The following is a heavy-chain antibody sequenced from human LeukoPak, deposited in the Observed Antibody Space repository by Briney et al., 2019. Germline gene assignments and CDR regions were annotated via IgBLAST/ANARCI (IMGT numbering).Heavy chain of an antibody. Sequence: PGGSLRLSCAASGFTFSSYSMNWGRQAPGKGPGWVSYIISSSSYIYYADSVKGRFTISRDNTKNSLYLQMSSLRAEDTAVYYCKSGQTSITATFDYWGQGTLATVSS. CDR1: GFTFSSYS. CDR3: KSGQTSITATFDY. CDR2: IISSSSYI. V-gene: IGHV3-21*01. D-gene: IGHD1-7*01. J-gene: IGHJ4*02.